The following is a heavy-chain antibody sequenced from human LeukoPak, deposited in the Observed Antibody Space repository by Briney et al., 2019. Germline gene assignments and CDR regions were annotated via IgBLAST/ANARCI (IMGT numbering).Heavy chain of an antibody. CDR2: ISGSGGST. V-gene: IGHV3-23*01. D-gene: IGHD5-24*01. CDR1: GFTFSSYA. Sequence: GGSLRLSCAASGFTFSSYAMSWVGQAPGKGLEWVSAISGSGGSTYYADSVKGRFTISRDNSKNTLYLQMNSLRAEDTAVYYCARDSRDGYNFDYWGQGTLVTASS. CDR3: ARDSRDGYNFDY. J-gene: IGHJ4*02.